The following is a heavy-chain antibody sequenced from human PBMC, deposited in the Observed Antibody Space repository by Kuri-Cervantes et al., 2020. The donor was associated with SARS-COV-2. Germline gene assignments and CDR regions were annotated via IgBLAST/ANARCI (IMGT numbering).Heavy chain of an antibody. D-gene: IGHD3-3*01. CDR3: ARQAECC. CDR1: GGSINSSSYY. J-gene: IGHJ4*02. V-gene: IGHV4-39*01. Sequence: SETLSLTCTVSGGSINSSSYYWGWIRQPPGKGLEWIGSIYYSGSTYYNPSLKSRVTISVDTSKNQFSLKLSSVTAADTAVYYCARQAECCWGQGTLVTVSS. CDR2: IYYSGST.